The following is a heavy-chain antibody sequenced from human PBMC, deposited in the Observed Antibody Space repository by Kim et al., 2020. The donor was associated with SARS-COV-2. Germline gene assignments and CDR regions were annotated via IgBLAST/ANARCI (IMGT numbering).Heavy chain of an antibody. D-gene: IGHD2-15*01. J-gene: IGHJ4*02. Sequence: GGSLRLSCAASGFTFSSYEMNWVRQAPGKGLEWVSYISSSGSTIYYADSVKGRFTISRDNAKNSLYLQMNSLRAEDTAVYYCARGGDIVVVVAATPDYYFDYWGQGTLVTVSS. V-gene: IGHV3-48*03. CDR3: ARGGDIVVVVAATPDYYFDY. CDR2: ISSSGSTI. CDR1: GFTFSSYE.